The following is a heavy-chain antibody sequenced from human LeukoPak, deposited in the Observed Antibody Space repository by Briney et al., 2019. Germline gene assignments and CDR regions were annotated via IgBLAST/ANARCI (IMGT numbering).Heavy chain of an antibody. Sequence: GGSLRLSCAASGFTFSSYAMSWVRQAPGKGLEWVSAISGSGGSTYDADSVKGRFTISRDNSKNTLYLQMNSLRAEDTAVYYCAKDLGYSYGYANPFDYWGQGTLVTVSS. J-gene: IGHJ4*02. V-gene: IGHV3-23*01. CDR1: GFTFSSYA. CDR2: ISGSGGST. D-gene: IGHD5-18*01. CDR3: AKDLGYSYGYANPFDY.